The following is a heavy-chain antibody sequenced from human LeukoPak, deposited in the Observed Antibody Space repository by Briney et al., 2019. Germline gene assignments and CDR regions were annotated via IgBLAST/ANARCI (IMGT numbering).Heavy chain of an antibody. V-gene: IGHV1-46*01. CDR1: GYTFTSYY. CDR3: ARVKIPGGYPDY. D-gene: IGHD5-12*01. Sequence: GASVKVSCEASGYTFTSYYMHWVRQAPGQGLEWMGIINPSGGSTSYAQKFQGRVTMTRDMSTSTVYMELSSLRSEDTAVYYCARVKIPGGYPDYWGQGTLVTVSS. CDR2: INPSGGST. J-gene: IGHJ4*02.